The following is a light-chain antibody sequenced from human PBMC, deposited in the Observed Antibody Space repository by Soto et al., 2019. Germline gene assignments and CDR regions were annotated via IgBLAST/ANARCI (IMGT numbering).Light chain of an antibody. CDR3: KQYNDWPRT. V-gene: IGKV3-15*01. J-gene: IGKJ1*01. Sequence: EVVMTQSPAILSVSPGERATLSCRASQSVGINVAWYQQKPGQAHRLLIYGAYTRATGSQDRFSASGSATEFTLTIRSLLSEDFAVYYCKQYNDWPRTFGQGTKVDIK. CDR1: QSVGIN. CDR2: GAY.